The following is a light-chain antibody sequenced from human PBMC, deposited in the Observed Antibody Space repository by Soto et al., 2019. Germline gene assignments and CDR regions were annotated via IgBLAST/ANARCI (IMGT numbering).Light chain of an antibody. CDR3: AAWDASLNGYV. Sequence: QYVLTQPPSASGSPGQRVTISCSGSSSNIGSKTVNWYQQLPGTAPKLLIYSNYQRPSGVPDRFSGSKSGTSASLAISGLQSEDEADYYCAAWDASLNGYVLGTGTKVTVL. V-gene: IGLV1-44*01. CDR1: SSNIGSKT. CDR2: SNY. J-gene: IGLJ1*01.